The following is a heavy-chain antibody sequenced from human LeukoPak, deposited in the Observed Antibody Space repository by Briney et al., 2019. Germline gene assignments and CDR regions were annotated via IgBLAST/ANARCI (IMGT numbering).Heavy chain of an antibody. Sequence: GGSLRLSSAASGFTFSSYAMSWVRQAPGKGLEWVSAISGSGGSTYYADSVKGRFTISRDNSKNTLYLQMNSLRAEDTAVYYCAKNPAIRVEPHYYYYYMDVWGKGTTVTVSS. D-gene: IGHD1-1*01. J-gene: IGHJ6*03. CDR3: AKNPAIRVEPHYYYYYMDV. V-gene: IGHV3-23*01. CDR1: GFTFSSYA. CDR2: ISGSGGST.